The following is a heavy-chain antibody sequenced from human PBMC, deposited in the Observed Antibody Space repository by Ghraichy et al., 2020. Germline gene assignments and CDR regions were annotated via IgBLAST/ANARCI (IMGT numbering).Heavy chain of an antibody. V-gene: IGHV3-23*01. CDR3: ARGRGGGKLDWFDP. CDR1: GFSFSNYV. D-gene: IGHD3-10*01. CDR2: ITGSTGAT. Sequence: ESLNISCVAPGFSFSNYVMTWVRQAPGKGLEWVSTITGSTGATFYPGSVKGRFSISRDNSKNTAYLQMFDLRVEDTAVYYCARGRGGGKLDWFDPWGQGTLVTVSS. J-gene: IGHJ5*02.